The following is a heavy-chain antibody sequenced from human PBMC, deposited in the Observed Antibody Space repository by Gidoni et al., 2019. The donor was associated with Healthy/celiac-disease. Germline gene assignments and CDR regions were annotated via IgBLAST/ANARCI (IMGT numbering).Heavy chain of an antibody. CDR1: GFTFSSYG. V-gene: IGHV3-30*18. J-gene: IGHJ2*01. D-gene: IGHD3-22*01. CDR3: AKDGTYYYDSSGYSDWYCDL. CDR2: ISYDGSNK. Sequence: QVQLVESGGGVVQPGRSLRLSCAASGFTFSSYGMHWVRQAPGKGLEWGAVISYDGSNKYYADSVKGRFTISRDNSKNTLYLQMNSLRAEDTAVYYCAKDGTYYYDSSGYSDWYCDLWGRGTLVTVSS.